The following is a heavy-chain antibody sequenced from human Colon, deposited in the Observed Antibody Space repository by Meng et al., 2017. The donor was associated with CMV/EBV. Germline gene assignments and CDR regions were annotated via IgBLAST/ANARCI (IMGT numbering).Heavy chain of an antibody. Sequence: ASVTVSCKASGYTFTGYYMHWVRQAPGQGLEWMGWINPNSGGTNYAQKFQGRVTMTRDTSISTAYMELSRLRSDDTAVYYCARCWLLEWPLHYYGMDVWGQGTTVTVSS. J-gene: IGHJ6*02. V-gene: IGHV1-2*02. CDR1: GYTFTGYY. CDR2: INPNSGGT. D-gene: IGHD3-3*01. CDR3: ARCWLLEWPLHYYGMDV.